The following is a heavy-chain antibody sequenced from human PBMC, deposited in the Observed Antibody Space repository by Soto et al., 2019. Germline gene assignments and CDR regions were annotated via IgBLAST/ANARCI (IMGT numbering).Heavy chain of an antibody. D-gene: IGHD3-22*01. CDR3: AKFTYYYDSSGYYYGYFDY. CDR2: ISYDGSNK. J-gene: IGHJ4*02. Sequence: GGSLRLSCAASGFTFSSYGMHWVRQAPGKGLEWVAVISYDGSNKYYADSVKGRFTISRDNSKNTLYLQMNSLRAEDTAVYYCAKFTYYYDSSGYYYGYFDYWGQGTLVTVSS. V-gene: IGHV3-30*18. CDR1: GFTFSSYG.